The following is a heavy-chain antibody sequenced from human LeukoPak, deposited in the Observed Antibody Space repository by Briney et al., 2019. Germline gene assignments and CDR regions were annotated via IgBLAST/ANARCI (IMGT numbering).Heavy chain of an antibody. J-gene: IGHJ6*03. CDR3: ARVADCSSTSCAWTYYYYMDV. CDR1: GFTFSDYY. CDR2: ISSSGSTI. V-gene: IGHV3-11*01. Sequence: GGSLRLSCAAAGFTFSDYYMSWIRQAPGKGLEWVSYISSSGSTIYYADSVKGRFTISRDNAENSLYLQMNSLRAEDTAVYYCARVADCSSTSCAWTYYYYMDVWAKGTTVTVSS. D-gene: IGHD2-2*01.